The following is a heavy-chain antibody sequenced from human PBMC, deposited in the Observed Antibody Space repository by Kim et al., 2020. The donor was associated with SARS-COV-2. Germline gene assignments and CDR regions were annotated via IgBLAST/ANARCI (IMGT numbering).Heavy chain of an antibody. D-gene: IGHD2-8*01. CDR3: ARDQGVVYGKWFFD. J-gene: IGHJ2*01. CDR1: GFTFNNFA. CDR2: ISCNGGGR. Sequence: GGSLRLSCAASGFTFNNFAIHWVRQAPNRGLEWVAVISCNGGGRFYADSVKGRFTISRDNSQDTLYLHMNSLRADDSALYYCARDQGVVYGKWFFD. V-gene: IGHV3-30*03.